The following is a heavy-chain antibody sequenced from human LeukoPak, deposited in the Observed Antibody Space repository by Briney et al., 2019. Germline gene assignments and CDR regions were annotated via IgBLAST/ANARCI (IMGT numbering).Heavy chain of an antibody. CDR1: GYTFSDYY. Sequence: ASVKVSCRTSGYTFSDYYMHWVRQAPGQGLEWMGRINPNRGGTNYAQRFQGRVTMTRDTSINTVYMEVSRLSSDDTAVYYCAREAGWRQFFDYWGQGTQVTVSS. D-gene: IGHD5-24*01. J-gene: IGHJ4*02. CDR2: INPNRGGT. V-gene: IGHV1-2*06. CDR3: AREAGWRQFFDY.